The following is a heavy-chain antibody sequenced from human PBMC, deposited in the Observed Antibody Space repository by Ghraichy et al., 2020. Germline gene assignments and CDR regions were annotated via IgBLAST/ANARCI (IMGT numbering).Heavy chain of an antibody. J-gene: IGHJ4*02. D-gene: IGHD4-17*01. V-gene: IGHV3-23*01. CDR2: ISGSGGST. CDR3: AKVMRPYGDYEFDY. CDR1: GFTFNNYA. Sequence: LSLTCEVSGFTFNNYAMSWVRQAPGKGLEWVSVISGSGGSTYYADSVKGRFTISRDNFNNTLYLQMHSLRAEDTAVYYCAKVMRPYGDYEFDYWGQGTLVTVSS.